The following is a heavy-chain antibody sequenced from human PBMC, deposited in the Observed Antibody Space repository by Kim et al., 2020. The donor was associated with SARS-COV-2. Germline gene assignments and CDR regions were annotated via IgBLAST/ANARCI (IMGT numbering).Heavy chain of an antibody. CDR1: GFTLSGYW. V-gene: IGHV3-74*01. J-gene: IGHJ4*02. CDR2: IDSDGSPI. Sequence: GGSLRLSCAASGFTLSGYWMHWVRQAPGKGLVWVSRIDSDGSPINYADSVKGRFTISRDNAKNTVYLQMNSLRAEDTAVYYCTRVLVGAAGLFDYWGQGALVTVSS. D-gene: IGHD1-26*01. CDR3: TRVLVGAAGLFDY.